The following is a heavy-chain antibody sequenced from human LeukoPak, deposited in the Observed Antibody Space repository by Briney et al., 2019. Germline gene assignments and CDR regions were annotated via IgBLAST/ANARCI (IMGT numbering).Heavy chain of an antibody. Sequence: GGSLRLSCAASGFTFSNYAMSWVRQAPGKGLEWVSGMTGNGGSLYYAGSVKGRFTISRDNSKNTLYVQMNSLRADDTAVYYCARGRGSDGLDVWGQGTTVTVSS. CDR2: MTGNGGSL. V-gene: IGHV3-23*01. J-gene: IGHJ6*02. CDR3: ARGRGSDGLDV. CDR1: GFTFSNYA.